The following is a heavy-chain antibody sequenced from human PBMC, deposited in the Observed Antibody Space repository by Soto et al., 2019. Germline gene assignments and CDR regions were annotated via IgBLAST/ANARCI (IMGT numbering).Heavy chain of an antibody. J-gene: IGHJ3*02. Sequence: PSETLSLTCTVSGGSISSSSDYWGWIRQPPGKGLEWIGSIYYSGSTYYNPSLKSRVTISVDKYKNQFSLKLSSVTAADTAVYYWARGGSSDWQVALEIWGQGTRGTVSS. CDR3: ARGGSSDWQVALEI. CDR2: IYYSGST. CDR1: GGSISSSSDY. V-gene: IGHV4-39*01. D-gene: IGHD6-19*01.